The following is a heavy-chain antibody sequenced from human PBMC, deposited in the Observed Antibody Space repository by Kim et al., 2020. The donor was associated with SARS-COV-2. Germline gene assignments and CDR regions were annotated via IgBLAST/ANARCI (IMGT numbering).Heavy chain of an antibody. V-gene: IGHV3-33*06. J-gene: IGHJ4*02. CDR3: AKGLRKETIYDPALD. CDR2: IWHDGSER. Sequence: GGSLRLSCAASGFSFTSCGMQWVRQAPGKGPVWVAGIWHDGSERDYAESVKGRFTISRDNSKNMLYLQMSSLRAEDTGIYYCAKGLRKETIYDPALDWGQGSLVTVSS. CDR1: GFSFTSCG. D-gene: IGHD5-12*01.